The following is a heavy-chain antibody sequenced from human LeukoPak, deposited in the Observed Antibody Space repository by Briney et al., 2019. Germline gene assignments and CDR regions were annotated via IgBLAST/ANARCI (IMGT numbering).Heavy chain of an antibody. V-gene: IGHV4-59*01. CDR1: GGSISSYY. CDR2: IYYSGST. CDR3: ARSAGYSYGGGEIDY. J-gene: IGHJ4*02. Sequence: SETLSLTCTVSGGSISSYYWSWIRQPPGKGLEWIGYIYYSGSTKYNPSLKSRVTISVDTSKNQCSLKLSSVTAADTAVYYCARSAGYSYGGGEIDYWGQGTLVTVSS. D-gene: IGHD5-18*01.